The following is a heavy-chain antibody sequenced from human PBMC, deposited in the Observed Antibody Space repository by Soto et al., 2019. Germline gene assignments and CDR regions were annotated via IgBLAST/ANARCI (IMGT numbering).Heavy chain of an antibody. CDR1: GFTFSSYS. J-gene: IGHJ6*02. CDR2: ISSSSSTI. CDR3: ASVFGYCSSTSCPSNYYYYGMDV. D-gene: IGHD2-2*01. Sequence: EVQLVESGGGLVQPGGSLRLSCAASGFTFSSYSMNWVRQAPGKGLEWVSYISSSSSTIYYADSVKGRFTISRDNAKNSLYLQMNSLRDEDTAVYYCASVFGYCSSTSCPSNYYYYGMDVWGQGTTVTVSS. V-gene: IGHV3-48*02.